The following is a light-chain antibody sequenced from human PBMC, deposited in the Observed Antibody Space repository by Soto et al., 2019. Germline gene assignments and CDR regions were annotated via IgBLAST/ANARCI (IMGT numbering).Light chain of an antibody. V-gene: IGLV1-40*01. CDR3: QSYDRSLSGVV. J-gene: IGLJ2*01. CDR2: GNS. CDR1: SSNIGAGYD. Sequence: QSALTQPPSVSGAPGQGVTISCTGSSSNIGAGYDVHWYQQLPGTAPKLLIYGNSNRPSGVPDRFSGSKSGTSASLAITGLQAEDEADYYCQSYDRSLSGVVFGGGTKVTVL.